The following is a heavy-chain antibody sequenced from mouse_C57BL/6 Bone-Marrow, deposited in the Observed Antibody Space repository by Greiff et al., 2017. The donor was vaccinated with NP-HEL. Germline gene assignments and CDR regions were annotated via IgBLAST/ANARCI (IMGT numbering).Heavy chain of an antibody. D-gene: IGHD2-3*01. V-gene: IGHV5-6*01. CDR1: GFTFSSYG. Sequence: EVQLVESGGDLVKPGGSLKLSCAASGFTFSSYGMSWVRQTPDKRLEWVATISSGGSYTSYPDSVKGRVTISRDNAKNTLYLQMSSLKSEDTAMYYCARRWLLSWFAYWGQGTLVTVSA. CDR3: ARRWLLSWFAY. CDR2: ISSGGSYT. J-gene: IGHJ3*01.